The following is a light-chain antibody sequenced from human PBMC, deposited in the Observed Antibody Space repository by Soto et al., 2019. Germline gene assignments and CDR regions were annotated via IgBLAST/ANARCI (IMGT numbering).Light chain of an antibody. Sequence: DIVMTQSPDSLAVSLGKRATINCKSSQSLLYSSNNKNYLAWYQQKPGQPPKLLIYWASTRESGVPDRFSGSGSGTDFTLTISSLQAEDVAVYYCQEYYDTPYTFGPGTKVDIQ. CDR2: WAS. V-gene: IGKV4-1*01. J-gene: IGKJ3*01. CDR1: QSLLYSSNNKNY. CDR3: QEYYDTPYT.